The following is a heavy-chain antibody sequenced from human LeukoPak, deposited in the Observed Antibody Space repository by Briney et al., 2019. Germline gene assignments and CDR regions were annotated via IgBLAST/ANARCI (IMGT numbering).Heavy chain of an antibody. V-gene: IGHV3-53*01. CDR2: IYTSGST. CDR3: ARDITSTSYYDY. CDR1: GFAVSTTY. D-gene: IGHD2-2*01. Sequence: GGSLRLSCAASGFAVSTTYMSWVRQAPGKGLEWVSVIYTSGSTCYADSVKGRFTISRDNSKNTVYLQMNSLRAEDTAVYYCARDITSTSYYDYWGQGTLVTVSS. J-gene: IGHJ4*02.